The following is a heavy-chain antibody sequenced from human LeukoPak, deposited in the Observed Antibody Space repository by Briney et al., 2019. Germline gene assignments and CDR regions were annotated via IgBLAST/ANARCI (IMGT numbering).Heavy chain of an antibody. CDR2: ISSSSSTI. CDR1: GFTFRSHS. J-gene: IGHJ4*02. D-gene: IGHD3-3*01. CDR3: ARDGMSITIFGVVTAFDY. Sequence: GGSLRLSCAASGFTFRSHSMNWVRQAPGKGLEWVSHISSSSSTIYYADSAKGRFTISRDNAKNSLFLQMNSLRAEDTAVYYCARDGMSITIFGVVTAFDYWGQGTLVTVSS. V-gene: IGHV3-48*04.